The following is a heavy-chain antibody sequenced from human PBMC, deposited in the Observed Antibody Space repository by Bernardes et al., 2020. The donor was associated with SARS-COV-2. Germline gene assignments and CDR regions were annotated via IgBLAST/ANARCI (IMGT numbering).Heavy chain of an antibody. Sequence: GGSLRLSCAASGFTVSSNDMTWVRQAPGKGLEWVSVVYVGGSTYYADSVKGRFTISRDNSNSTVYLQMNSLRADDTAVYYCARGLRGFHYMDVRGKGTTVTVSS. CDR2: VYVGGST. CDR3: ARGLRGFHYMDV. CDR1: GFTVSSND. V-gene: IGHV3-66*02. J-gene: IGHJ6*03.